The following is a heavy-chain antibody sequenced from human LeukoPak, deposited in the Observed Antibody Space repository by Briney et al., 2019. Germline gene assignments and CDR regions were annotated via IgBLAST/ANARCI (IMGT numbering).Heavy chain of an antibody. J-gene: IGHJ4*02. V-gene: IGHV3-30-3*01. D-gene: IGHD5-24*01. CDR1: GFTFSSYA. Sequence: GSLRLSCAASGFTFSSYAMHWVRQAPGKGLEWVAVISYDGSNKYYADSVKGRFTISRDNSKNTLYLQMNSLRAEDTAVYYCARDRERWLQTFDYWGQGTLVTVSS. CDR2: ISYDGSNK. CDR3: ARDRERWLQTFDY.